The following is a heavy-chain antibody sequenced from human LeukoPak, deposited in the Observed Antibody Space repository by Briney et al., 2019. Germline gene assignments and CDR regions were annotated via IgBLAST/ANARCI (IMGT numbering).Heavy chain of an antibody. V-gene: IGHV4-34*01. CDR2: IKHRGST. D-gene: IGHD2-15*01. J-gene: IGHJ5*02. CDR1: GGSFSGYY. Sequence: PSETLSLTCAVYGGSFSGYYWSWIRQPPGKGLEWIGEIKHRGSTNYNPSLKSRVTISVDTSKIKFSLKLSSVTAADTAVYYCARGSRGYSSPAHGFDPWGQGTLVTVSS. CDR3: ARGSRGYSSPAHGFDP.